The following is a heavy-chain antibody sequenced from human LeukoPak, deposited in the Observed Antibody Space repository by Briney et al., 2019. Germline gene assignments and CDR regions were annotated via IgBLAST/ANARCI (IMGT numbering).Heavy chain of an antibody. CDR1: GFTFSSYS. V-gene: IGHV3-21*01. D-gene: IGHD6-19*01. CDR2: IISCSSYI. CDR3: ARDMIAVAEDYSFDY. J-gene: IGHJ4*02. Sequence: GGSLRLSCAASGFTFSSYSMNWVRQAPGKGLEWVSSIISCSSYIYYADSVKGRFTISRDNAKNSLYLQMNSLRAEDTAVYYCARDMIAVAEDYSFDYWGQGTLVTVSS.